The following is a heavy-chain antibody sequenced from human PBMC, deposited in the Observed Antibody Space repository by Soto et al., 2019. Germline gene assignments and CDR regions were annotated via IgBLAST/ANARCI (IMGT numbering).Heavy chain of an antibody. V-gene: IGHV3-9*01. CDR1: GFTFDDYA. CDR3: AKASGAYYDSSGTDY. Sequence: EVQLVESGGGLVQPGRSLRLSCAAGGFTFDDYAGQWVRQAPGKGLEWVSGISWNSGSIGYADSVKGRFTISRDNAKNSLYLQMNSLRAEDTVLYYCAKASGAYYDSSGTDYWGQGTLVTVSS. D-gene: IGHD3-22*01. J-gene: IGHJ4*02. CDR2: ISWNSGSI.